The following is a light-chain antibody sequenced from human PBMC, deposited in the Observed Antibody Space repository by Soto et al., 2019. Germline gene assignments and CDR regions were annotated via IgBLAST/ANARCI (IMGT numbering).Light chain of an antibody. Sequence: EIVLTQSPGTLSLSPGERATLSCRASQSVSSSFLAWYQQKVGQAPRLLIYGASSRATGIPDRFSGSGSGTDFTLTISRLEPEDFAVYYCQQYGSSPRTFGKVTRPEIK. J-gene: IGKJ5*01. CDR2: GAS. V-gene: IGKV3-20*01. CDR1: QSVSSSF. CDR3: QQYGSSPRT.